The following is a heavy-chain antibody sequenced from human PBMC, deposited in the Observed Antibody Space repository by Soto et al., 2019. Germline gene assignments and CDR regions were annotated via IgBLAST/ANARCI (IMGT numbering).Heavy chain of an antibody. CDR3: AKLAARHYYYYGMDV. Sequence: GGSLRLSCAASGFTFSSYAMSWVRQAPGKGLEWVSAISGSGGSTPYADSVKGRFTISRDNSKNTLYLQMNSLRAEDTAVYYCAKLAARHYYYYGMDVWGQGTTVTVSS. V-gene: IGHV3-23*01. D-gene: IGHD6-6*01. CDR2: ISGSGGST. CDR1: GFTFSSYA. J-gene: IGHJ6*02.